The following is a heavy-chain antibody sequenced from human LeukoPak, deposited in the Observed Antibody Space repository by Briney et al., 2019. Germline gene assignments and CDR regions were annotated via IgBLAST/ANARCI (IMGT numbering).Heavy chain of an antibody. CDR2: IYYSGST. J-gene: IGHJ2*01. V-gene: IGHV4-39*07. CDR1: GGSISSSSYY. CDR3: ASSPVVPAAPPLWYFDL. Sequence: SETLSLTCTVSGGSISSSSYYWGWIRQPPGKGLEWIGSIYYSGSTYYNPSLKSRVTISVDTSENQFSLKLSSVTAADTAVYYCASSPVVPAAPPLWYFDLWGRGTLVTVSS. D-gene: IGHD2-2*01.